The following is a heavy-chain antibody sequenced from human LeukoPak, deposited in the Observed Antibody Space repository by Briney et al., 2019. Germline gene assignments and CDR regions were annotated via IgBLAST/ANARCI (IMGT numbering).Heavy chain of an antibody. V-gene: IGHV3-23*01. D-gene: IGHD1-26*01. CDR1: GFTFTNNA. CDR2: MSGSSANT. CDR3: AKHSRNRVGTSTDWFDP. J-gene: IGHJ5*02. Sequence: GGSLRLSCLVSGFTFTNNAMSWVRQAPGKGPEWVSAMSGSSANTYYAASVKGRFTISRDSSKYTLYLQMNSLRVEDTAVYYCAKHSRNRVGTSTDWFDPWGQGTLVTVSS.